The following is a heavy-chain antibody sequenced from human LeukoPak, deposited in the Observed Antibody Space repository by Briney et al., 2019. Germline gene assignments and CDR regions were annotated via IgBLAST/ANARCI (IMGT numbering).Heavy chain of an antibody. V-gene: IGHV1-18*01. Sequence: ASVKVSCKASGYTFTSYGISWVRQAPGQGLEWMGWISAYNGSTNYAQKLQGRVTMTTDTSTSTAYMELRSLRSDDTAVYYCARSGCSSTSCYGWFDPWGQGTLVTVSS. CDR3: ARSGCSSTSCYGWFDP. CDR2: ISAYNGST. D-gene: IGHD2-2*01. CDR1: GYTFTSYG. J-gene: IGHJ5*02.